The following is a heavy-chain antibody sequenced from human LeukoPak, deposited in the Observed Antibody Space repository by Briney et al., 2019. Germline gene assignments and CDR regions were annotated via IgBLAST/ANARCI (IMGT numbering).Heavy chain of an antibody. Sequence: GGSLRLSCAAPGFTFSSYAMIWLRQAPGQMLERAAVISYDGSNQYYADSVNGRFTISRDNSKNTLYLQMNSLRAEDTAVYYCAKERGIAARRDGPVDYWGQGTLVTVSS. D-gene: IGHD6-6*01. CDR2: ISYDGSNQ. V-gene: IGHV3-30*18. CDR1: GFTFSSYA. J-gene: IGHJ4*02. CDR3: AKERGIAARRDGPVDY.